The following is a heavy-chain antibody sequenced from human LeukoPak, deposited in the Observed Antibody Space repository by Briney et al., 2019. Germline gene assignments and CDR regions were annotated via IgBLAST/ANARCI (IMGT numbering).Heavy chain of an antibody. CDR1: GFTFSSYW. Sequence: PGGSLRLSCAASGFTFSSYWMSWVRQAPGKGLEWVANINQDGSEKYYVDSVRGRFTISRDNAKNSLYLLMNSLRAEDTAVYYCARDRPTGASRLFVVQWGQGTLVTVSS. CDR2: INQDGSEK. V-gene: IGHV3-7*01. J-gene: IGHJ4*02. CDR3: ARDRPTGASRLFVVQ. D-gene: IGHD3-3*01.